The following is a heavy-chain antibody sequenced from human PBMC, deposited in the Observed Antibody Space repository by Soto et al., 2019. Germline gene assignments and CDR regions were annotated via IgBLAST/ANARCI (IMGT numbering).Heavy chain of an antibody. CDR2: TFVTGAT. V-gene: IGHV4-61*01. Sequence: QVQLQESGPGLVKSSETLSLICFVSGEALGSGQSYWNWIRQAPGKGLEWIGHTFVTGATKYSDSLKSRVTMSVDTSKSQYSLTLTSVTAADSATYFCARARSDSAGSSFGRRMDVWGQGTTVTVSS. J-gene: IGHJ6*02. CDR1: GEALGSGQSY. D-gene: IGHD3-10*01. CDR3: ARARSDSAGSSFGRRMDV.